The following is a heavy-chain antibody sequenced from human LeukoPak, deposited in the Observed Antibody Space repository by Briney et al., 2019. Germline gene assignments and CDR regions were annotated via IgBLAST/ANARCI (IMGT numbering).Heavy chain of an antibody. J-gene: IGHJ6*03. CDR2: MSPNSGNT. V-gene: IGHV1-8*01. CDR1: GYTFTSFD. CDR3: ARGRPDTSVPRTYYMDV. Sequence: ASVTVSCKASGYTFTSFDIFWVRQATGQGLEWMGWMSPNSGNTGSAQKFQGRVTFTRDTSISTSFMELSSLRSEDTAIYYCARGRPDTSVPRTYYMDVWGKGTPVTVSS. D-gene: IGHD2-2*01.